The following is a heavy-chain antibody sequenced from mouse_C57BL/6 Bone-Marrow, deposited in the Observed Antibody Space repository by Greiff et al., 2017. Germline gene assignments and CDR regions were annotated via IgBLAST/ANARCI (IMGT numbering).Heavy chain of an antibody. CDR2: IDPENGDT. D-gene: IGHD2-4*01. CDR3: TTWDYDVWLAY. Sequence: VQLQQSGAELVRPGASVKLSCTASGFNIKDDYMHWVKQRPEQGLEWIGWIDPENGDTEYASKFQGKATITADTSSNTAYLQLSSLTSEDTAVYYCTTWDYDVWLAYWGQGTLVTVSA. V-gene: IGHV14-4*01. J-gene: IGHJ3*01. CDR1: GFNIKDDY.